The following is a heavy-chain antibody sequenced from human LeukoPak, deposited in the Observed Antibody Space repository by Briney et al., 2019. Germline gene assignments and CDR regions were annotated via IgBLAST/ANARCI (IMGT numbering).Heavy chain of an antibody. CDR1: GGSFSGYY. Sequence: SETLPRTCAVYGGSFSGYYWSWIRQPPGKGLEWIGEINHSGSTNYNASLKSRVTITVDTSKNQFSLRLSSVTAADTAVYDCARGPSKKWQLVRCFDPGGQGTLVTVSS. V-gene: IGHV4-34*01. J-gene: IGHJ5*02. CDR2: INHSGST. CDR3: ARGPSKKWQLVRCFDP. D-gene: IGHD6-6*01.